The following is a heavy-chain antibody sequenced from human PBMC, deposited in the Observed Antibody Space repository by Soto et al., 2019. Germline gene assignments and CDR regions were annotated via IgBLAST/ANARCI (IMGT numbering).Heavy chain of an antibody. D-gene: IGHD6-13*01. CDR1: GFTFSGYS. Sequence: EVQLVESGGGLVKPGGSLRLSCAASGFTFSGYSMDWVRQAPGKGLEWVSSISSYSDYIYYADSVKGRFTTSRDNPKNSLYLQMNSLSAEDTAVYYSARGYSSSWVDYLRQGTLVTVSS. CDR3: ARGYSSSWVDY. CDR2: ISSYSDYI. V-gene: IGHV3-21*02. J-gene: IGHJ4*02.